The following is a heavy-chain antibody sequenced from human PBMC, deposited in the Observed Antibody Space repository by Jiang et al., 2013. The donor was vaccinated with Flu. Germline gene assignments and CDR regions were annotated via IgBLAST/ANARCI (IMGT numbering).Heavy chain of an antibody. CDR2: ISGFNGDT. CDR1: GYTFTSYG. CDR3: ARDFAPHIVVVVAATVPDF. J-gene: IGHJ4*02. Sequence: GAEVKKPGASVKVSCTASGYTFTSYGISWVRQAPGQGLEWMGWISGFNGDTHYAQKFQGRVTMTTDSSTSTAYMELRSLRSDDTAVYFCARDFAPHIVVVVAATVPDFWGQGTLVTVSS. V-gene: IGHV1-18*04. D-gene: IGHD2-15*01.